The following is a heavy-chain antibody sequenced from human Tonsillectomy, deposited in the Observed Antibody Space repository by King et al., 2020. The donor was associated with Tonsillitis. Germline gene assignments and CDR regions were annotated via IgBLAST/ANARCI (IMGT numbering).Heavy chain of an antibody. Sequence: QLVQSGAELKEPGQSLKISCKGSGYSFTTYWISWVRQMPGKGLEWMGSINPSDSDTRYTPSFQGQFTISADKSINTAYLQRSSLKASDTAMYYCARHHDNGCYYLEDAFDIWGQGTMVTVSS. CDR2: INPSDSDT. CDR1: GYSFTTYW. J-gene: IGHJ3*02. D-gene: IGHD3-22*01. CDR3: ARHHDNGCYYLEDAFDI. V-gene: IGHV5-51*01.